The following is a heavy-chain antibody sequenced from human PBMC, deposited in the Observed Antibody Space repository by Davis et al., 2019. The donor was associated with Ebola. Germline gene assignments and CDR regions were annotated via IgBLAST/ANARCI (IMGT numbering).Heavy chain of an antibody. J-gene: IGHJ6*02. CDR1: GGSFSGYY. CDR2: INHSGST. Sequence: MPSETLSLTCAVYGGSFSGYYWSWIRQAPGKGLEWIGEINHSGSTNYNPSLKSRVTISVDTSKNQFSLKLSSVTAADTAVYYCARRNGVRGLTAGYYYGMDVWDQGTTVTVSS. D-gene: IGHD3-10*01. CDR3: ARRNGVRGLTAGYYYGMDV. V-gene: IGHV4-34*01.